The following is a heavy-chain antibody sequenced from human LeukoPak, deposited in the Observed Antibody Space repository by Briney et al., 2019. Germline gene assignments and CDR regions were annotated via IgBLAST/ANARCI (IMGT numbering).Heavy chain of an antibody. CDR1: GFTFSSYA. V-gene: IGHV3-23*01. D-gene: IGHD2-2*01. CDR3: AKPTCSSTSCYSRMDAFDI. J-gene: IGHJ3*02. Sequence: GGSLRLSCAASGFTFSSYAMSWVRQAPGKGLEWVSAISGSGGSTYYAGSVKGRFNISRDNSKSTLYLQMNSLRAEDTAVYYCAKPTCSSTSCYSRMDAFDIWGQGTMVTVSS. CDR2: ISGSGGST.